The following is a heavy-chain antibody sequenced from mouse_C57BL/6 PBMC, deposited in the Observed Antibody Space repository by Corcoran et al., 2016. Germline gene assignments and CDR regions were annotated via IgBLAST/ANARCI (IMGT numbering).Heavy chain of an antibody. CDR2: INPNNGGT. Sequence: EVQLQQSGPELVKPGASVKISCKASGYTFTDYYMNWVKQSHGKSLEWIGDINPNNGGTSYNQKFKGKATLTVDKSSSTAYMELRSLTSEDSAVYYCARFARSSYTHDFWGTGTTVTASS. D-gene: IGHD1-1*01. CDR1: GYTFTDYY. V-gene: IGHV1-26*01. J-gene: IGHJ1*03. CDR3: ARFARSSYTHDF.